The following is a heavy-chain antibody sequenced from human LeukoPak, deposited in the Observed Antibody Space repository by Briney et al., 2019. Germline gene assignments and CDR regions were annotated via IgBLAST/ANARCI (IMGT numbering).Heavy chain of an antibody. CDR3: ATSSWYRLAY. CDR2: SRNKADSYTA. CDR1: GFTFSDSF. Sequence: GGSLRLPCAASGFTFSDSFMSWVRRAPGKGLEWVGRSRNKADSYTAEYAASVKGRFTISRDESKNSLYLQISSLETEDAAVYYCATSSWYRLAYWGQGSLVTVSS. D-gene: IGHD6-13*01. V-gene: IGHV3-72*01. J-gene: IGHJ4*02.